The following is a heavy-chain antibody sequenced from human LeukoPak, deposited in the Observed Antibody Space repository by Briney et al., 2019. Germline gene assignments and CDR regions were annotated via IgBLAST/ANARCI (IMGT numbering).Heavy chain of an antibody. CDR2: INHSGST. V-gene: IGHV4-34*01. D-gene: IGHD3-22*01. CDR3: ASYYDSSGYYYDDAFDI. J-gene: IGHJ3*02. Sequence: PSETLSLTCAGYGVSFSGYYWSWLRQPPGKGREWMGEINHSGSTNYNPSLKSRVTISVDTSKNQFSLKLSSVTAADTAVYYCASYYDSSGYYYDDAFDIWGQGTMVTVSS. CDR1: GVSFSGYY.